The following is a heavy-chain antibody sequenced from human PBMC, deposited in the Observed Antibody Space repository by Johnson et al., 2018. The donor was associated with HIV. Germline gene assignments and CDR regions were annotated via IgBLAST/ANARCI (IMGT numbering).Heavy chain of an antibody. Sequence: QVQLVESGGGVVQPGRSLRLSCAASGFTFSSYALHWVRQAPCKGLEWVAVISYDGSNKYYADSVKGRFTISRDNSKNTLYLQMNSLRPEDTAVYYCAREWVLTTGAFDIWGQGTIVTVSS. D-gene: IGHD4/OR15-4a*01. J-gene: IGHJ3*02. CDR1: GFTFSSYA. V-gene: IGHV3-30-3*01. CDR2: ISYDGSNK. CDR3: AREWVLTTGAFDI.